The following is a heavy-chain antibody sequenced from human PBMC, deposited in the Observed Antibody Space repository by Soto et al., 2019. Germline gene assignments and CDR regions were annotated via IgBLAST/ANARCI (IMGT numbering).Heavy chain of an antibody. D-gene: IGHD6-19*01. V-gene: IGHV4-30-4*01. J-gene: IGHJ4*02. CDR1: GGSISSGDYY. CDR3: ASGIAVTGNGNFDY. CDR2: ISYSGSP. Sequence: SETLSLTCTVSGGSISSGDYYWSWIRQPPGKGLEWIGCISYSGSPYCNPSLKSRLTISVVTSQNQFSLKVSSVTAADTAVYYCASGIAVTGNGNFDYWGQGTLVTVSS.